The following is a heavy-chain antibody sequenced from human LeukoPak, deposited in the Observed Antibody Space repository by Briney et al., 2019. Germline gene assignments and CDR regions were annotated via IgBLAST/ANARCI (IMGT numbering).Heavy chain of an antibody. J-gene: IGHJ4*02. Sequence: SETLSLTCTVSGYSISSGYYWGWIRQPPGKGLEWIGSIYYSGSTYYNPSLKSRVTISVDTSKNQFSLKLSSVTAADTAVYYCARLLGTVSPWYFDYWGQGTLVTVSS. CDR1: GYSISSGYY. V-gene: IGHV4-38-2*02. CDR3: ARLLGTVSPWYFDY. CDR2: IYYSGST. D-gene: IGHD4-17*01.